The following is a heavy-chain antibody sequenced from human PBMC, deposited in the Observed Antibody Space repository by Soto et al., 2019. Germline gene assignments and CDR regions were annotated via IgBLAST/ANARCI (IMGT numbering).Heavy chain of an antibody. Sequence: PSETLSLTXAVSGGSFSSGGYSWSWIRQPPGKGLERIGYLYHTGNTYYNPSLESRVTISVDRSKNQFSLDLTSVTAADTAVYYCARFRGTAILDFWGQGTLVTVSS. CDR3: ARFRGTAILDF. CDR2: LYHTGNT. V-gene: IGHV4-30-2*01. D-gene: IGHD2-21*02. CDR1: GGSFSSGGYS. J-gene: IGHJ4*02.